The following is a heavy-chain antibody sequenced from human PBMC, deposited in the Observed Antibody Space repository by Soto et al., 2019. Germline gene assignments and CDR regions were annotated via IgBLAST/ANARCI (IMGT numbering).Heavy chain of an antibody. V-gene: IGHV4-59*01. J-gene: IGHJ6*02. Sequence: PSETLSLTCTVSGGSISSYYWSWIRQPPGKGLEWIGYIYYSGSTNYNPSLKSRVTISVDTSKNQFSLKLSSVTAADTAVYYCARGGYSYDHTTYYYYGMDVWGQGTTVTVSS. CDR3: ARGGYSYDHTTYYYYGMDV. CDR1: GGSISSYY. D-gene: IGHD5-18*01. CDR2: IYYSGST.